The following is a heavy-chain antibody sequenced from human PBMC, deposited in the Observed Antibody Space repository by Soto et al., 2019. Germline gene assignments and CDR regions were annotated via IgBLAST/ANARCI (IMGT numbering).Heavy chain of an antibody. D-gene: IGHD2-21*02. V-gene: IGHV4-31*03. Sequence: SETLSLTCTVSGGSISSGGYYWSWIRQHPGKGLEWIGYIYYSGSTYYNPSLKSRVTISADTSKNQFSLKLSSVTAADTAVYYCAREDDCGGDCGYYGMDVWGQGTTVTVSS. CDR1: GGSISSGGYY. J-gene: IGHJ6*02. CDR3: AREDDCGGDCGYYGMDV. CDR2: IYYSGST.